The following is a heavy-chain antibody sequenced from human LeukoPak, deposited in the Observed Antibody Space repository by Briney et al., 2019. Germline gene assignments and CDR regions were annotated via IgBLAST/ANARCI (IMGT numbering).Heavy chain of an antibody. Sequence: ASVKVSCKASGYTFTGCYMHWVRQAPGQGLEWMGWINPNSGGTNYAQKFQGRVTMTRDTSISTAYMELSRLRSDDTAVYYCARVLSYSSGWYDYWGQGTLVTVSS. CDR2: INPNSGGT. V-gene: IGHV1-2*02. J-gene: IGHJ4*02. CDR1: GYTFTGCY. CDR3: ARVLSYSSGWYDY. D-gene: IGHD6-19*01.